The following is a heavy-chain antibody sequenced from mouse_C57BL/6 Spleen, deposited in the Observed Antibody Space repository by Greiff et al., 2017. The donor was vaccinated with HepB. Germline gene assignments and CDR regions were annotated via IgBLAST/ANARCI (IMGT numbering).Heavy chain of an antibody. CDR2: IWSGGST. Sequence: QVQLQQSGPGLVQPSQSLSITCTVSGFSLTSYGVHWVRQSPGKGLEWLGVIWSGGSTDYNAAFISRLSISKDNSKSQVFFKMNSLQADDTAIYYCARDPPGFAYWGQGTLVTVSA. V-gene: IGHV2-2*01. CDR3: ARDPPGFAY. CDR1: GFSLTSYG. J-gene: IGHJ3*01.